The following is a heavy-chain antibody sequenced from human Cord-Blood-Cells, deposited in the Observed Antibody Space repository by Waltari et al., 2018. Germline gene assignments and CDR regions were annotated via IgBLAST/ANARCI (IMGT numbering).Heavy chain of an antibody. CDR3: ARVDSSGYYYFAFDI. CDR1: GGSIISSSYY. V-gene: IGHV4-39*01. J-gene: IGHJ3*02. Sequence: QLQLQESGPGLVKPSETLSLTCTVSGGSIISSSYYWGWIRQPPGKGLEWIGRIYYSGSTYYNPSLKSRVTISVDTSKNQFSLKLSSVTAADTAVYYCARVDSSGYYYFAFDIWGQGTMVTVSS. CDR2: IYYSGST. D-gene: IGHD3-22*01.